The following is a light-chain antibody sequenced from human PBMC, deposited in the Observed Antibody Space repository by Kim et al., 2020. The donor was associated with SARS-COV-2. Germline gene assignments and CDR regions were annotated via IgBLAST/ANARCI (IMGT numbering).Light chain of an antibody. V-gene: IGLV2-14*03. CDR1: SIGAFDY. CDR3: SSYTTSRTLV. Sequence: SPGQSITISCTGTSIGAFDYVSWYQHHPGRAPKLIIYGVNKWPSGASTRFSGSKSGITASLTISGLQADDEADYYCSSYTTSRTLVFGGGTKVTVL. J-gene: IGLJ3*02. CDR2: GVN.